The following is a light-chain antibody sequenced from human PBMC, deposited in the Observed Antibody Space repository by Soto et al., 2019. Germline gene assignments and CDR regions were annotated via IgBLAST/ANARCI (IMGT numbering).Light chain of an antibody. V-gene: IGLV2-14*01. Sequence: QSALTQPASVSGSPGQSITISCSGSSSDVDGNNFVSWYRQNPGKPPQLIIYDVNNRPSGLSSRFSGSKSGNTASLTISGLQAEDEADYYCSSYTTRGTLLFGGGTKLTVL. J-gene: IGLJ2*01. CDR2: DVN. CDR1: SSDVDGNNF. CDR3: SSYTTRGTLL.